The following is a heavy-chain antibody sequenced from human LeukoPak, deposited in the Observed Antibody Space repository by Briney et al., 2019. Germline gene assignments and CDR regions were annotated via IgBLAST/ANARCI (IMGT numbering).Heavy chain of an antibody. Sequence: GGSLRLSCAASGFSLSNYGMHWVRQAPGKGLEWVAALLYDGNTKHYADSVKGRFTISRDISKNTFYLQMNSLTAEDTAVYYCARDHRPEIQYYYMDVWGKGTTVTVSS. D-gene: IGHD1-14*01. CDR1: GFSLSNYG. CDR3: ARDHRPEIQYYYMDV. V-gene: IGHV3-33*01. J-gene: IGHJ6*03. CDR2: LLYDGNTK.